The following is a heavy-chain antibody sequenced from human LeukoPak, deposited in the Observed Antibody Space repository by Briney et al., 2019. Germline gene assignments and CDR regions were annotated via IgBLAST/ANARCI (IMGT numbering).Heavy chain of an antibody. D-gene: IGHD3-22*01. CDR1: GFIFNNYD. CDR3: ARGDGYYDSSGYLNWFDP. Sequence: GGSLRLSCATSGFIFNNYDPHWVRQAPGKGLEWLATISRDGKRQFYTDSVKGRFIISRDDSRNTLYLQMNSLRAEDTAVYYCARGDGYYDSSGYLNWFDPWGQGTLVTVSS. V-gene: IGHV3-30*03. J-gene: IGHJ5*02. CDR2: ISRDGKRQ.